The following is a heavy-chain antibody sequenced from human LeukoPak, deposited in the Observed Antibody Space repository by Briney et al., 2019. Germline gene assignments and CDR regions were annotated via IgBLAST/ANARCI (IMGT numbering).Heavy chain of an antibody. V-gene: IGHV4-61*02. Sequence: PSETLSLTCAVSGGSISSGGYSWSWIRQPAGKGLEWIGRIYTSGSTNYNPSLKSRVTMSVDTSKNQFSLKLSSVTAADTAVYYCASGTWIQTLIAGNYYYGMDVWGQGTTVTVSS. CDR1: GGSISSGGYS. D-gene: IGHD5-18*01. J-gene: IGHJ6*02. CDR2: IYTSGST. CDR3: ASGTWIQTLIAGNYYYGMDV.